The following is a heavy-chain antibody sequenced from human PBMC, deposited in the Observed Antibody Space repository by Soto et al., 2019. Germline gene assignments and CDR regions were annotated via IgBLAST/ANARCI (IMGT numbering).Heavy chain of an antibody. V-gene: IGHV2-26*02. CDR2: IFPNDEK. CDR1: GFSLSDGRGG. Sequence: TLKESGPVLVKPTEPLTLICTVSGFSLSDGRGGVSWIRQPPGKALECLAHIFPNDEKSYSTSLKSRLTISKDTSASQVVLIMTNMDPVDTATYYCARIWRSSGGVNYFDLWGRGTLVTVSS. CDR3: ARIWRSSGGVNYFDL. J-gene: IGHJ2*01. D-gene: IGHD6-19*01.